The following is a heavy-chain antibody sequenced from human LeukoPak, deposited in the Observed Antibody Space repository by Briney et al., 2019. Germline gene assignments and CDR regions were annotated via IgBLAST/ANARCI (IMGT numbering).Heavy chain of an antibody. J-gene: IGHJ3*02. Sequence: PSETLSLTCTVSGGSISSYYWTWMRQPPGKGLEWIGHLYNSGSTNYNPSLKSRPTISLDMSNNQFSLKLTSVTAADTAVYYCARGVTSPLGALDIWGQGTTVTVSS. V-gene: IGHV4-59*01. CDR1: GGSISSYY. CDR2: LYNSGST. D-gene: IGHD1-26*01. CDR3: ARGVTSPLGALDI.